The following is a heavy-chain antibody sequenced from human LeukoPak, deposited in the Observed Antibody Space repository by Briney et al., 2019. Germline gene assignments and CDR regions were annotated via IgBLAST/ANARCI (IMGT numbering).Heavy chain of an antibody. D-gene: IGHD3-16*02. CDR3: AKAFRGVVVPDFDY. CDR2: ISGSGVST. Sequence: GGSLRLSCAASGFTFSSYAMSWVRQAPGKGLEWVSSISGSGVSTYYADSVKGRFTISRDNSKNTLYLQMNSLRAEDTAVYYCAKAFRGVVVPDFDYWGQGTLVTVSS. J-gene: IGHJ4*02. CDR1: GFTFSSYA. V-gene: IGHV3-23*01.